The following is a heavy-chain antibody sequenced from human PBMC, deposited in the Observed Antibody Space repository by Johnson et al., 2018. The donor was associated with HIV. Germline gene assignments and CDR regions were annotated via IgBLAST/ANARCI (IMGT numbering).Heavy chain of an antibody. Sequence: QVQLVESGGGVVQPGRSLRLSCAASGFTFSSYAMHWVRQAPGKGLEWVAVLWYDGSNKYYADSVKGRFTISRDNSKNTLYLQMNSLRVEDKAVYYCARWGTVTTDAFDIRGQGTMVTVSS. CDR3: ARWGTVTTDAFDI. J-gene: IGHJ3*02. V-gene: IGHV3-33*08. D-gene: IGHD4-17*01. CDR1: GFTFSSYA. CDR2: LWYDGSNK.